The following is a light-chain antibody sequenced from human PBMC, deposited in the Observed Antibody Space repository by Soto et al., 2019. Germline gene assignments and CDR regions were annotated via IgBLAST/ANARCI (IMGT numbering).Light chain of an antibody. CDR1: SSDVGGYNY. CDR3: CSYAGSYNWV. J-gene: IGLJ3*02. V-gene: IGLV2-11*01. Sequence: QSALTRPRSVSGSPGQSVTISCTGTSSDVGGYNYVSWYQQHPGKAPKLMIYDVSKRPSGVPDRFSGSKSGNTASLTISGLQAEDEADYYCCSYAGSYNWVFGGGTKLTVL. CDR2: DVS.